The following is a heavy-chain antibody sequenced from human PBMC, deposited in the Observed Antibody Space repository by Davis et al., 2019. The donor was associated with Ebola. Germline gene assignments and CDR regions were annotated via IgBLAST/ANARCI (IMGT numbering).Heavy chain of an antibody. J-gene: IGHJ4*02. D-gene: IGHD2-8*01. V-gene: IGHV4-39*07. CDR2: IFYTGST. Sequence: PGGSLRLSCTVSGGSISSSGHYWGWIRQPPGKGLEWIGNIFYTGSTYYNPSLKSRVTISIDTSKNQFSLKLSSVTAADTAVYYCARGRRSCINGVCGESFDYWGQGTLVTVSS. CDR1: GGSISSSGHY. CDR3: ARGRRSCINGVCGESFDY.